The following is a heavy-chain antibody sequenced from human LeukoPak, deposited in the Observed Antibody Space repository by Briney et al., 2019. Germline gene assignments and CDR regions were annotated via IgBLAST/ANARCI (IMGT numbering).Heavy chain of an antibody. CDR2: ITGSAGST. Sequence: GSLRLSCAASGFTFSYYSMSWVRQAPGKGLEWVSGITGSAGSTHYADSVKGRFTISRDNTKTTLYLQMNSLRAEDTAIYYCAKSSYYDSSGYYREYYFDYWGQGTLVTVSS. D-gene: IGHD3-22*01. V-gene: IGHV3-23*01. CDR3: AKSSYYDSSGYYREYYFDY. J-gene: IGHJ4*02. CDR1: GFTFSYYS.